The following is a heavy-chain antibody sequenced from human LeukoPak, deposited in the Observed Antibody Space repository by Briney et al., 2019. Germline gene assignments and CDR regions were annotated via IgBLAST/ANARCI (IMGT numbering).Heavy chain of an antibody. J-gene: IGHJ6*03. D-gene: IGHD6-19*01. CDR2: IWYDGSNK. Sequence: PGGSLRLSCAASGFTFSSYGMHWVRQAPGKGLERVAVIWYDGSNKYYADSVKGRFTISRDNSKNTLYLQMNSLRAEDTAVYYCASLGAVAGTPYYYYMDVWGKGTTVTVSS. CDR3: ASLGAVAGTPYYYYMDV. CDR1: GFTFSSYG. V-gene: IGHV3-33*01.